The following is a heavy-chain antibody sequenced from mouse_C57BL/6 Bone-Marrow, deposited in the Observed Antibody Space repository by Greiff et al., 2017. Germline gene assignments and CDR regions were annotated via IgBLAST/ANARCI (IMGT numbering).Heavy chain of an antibody. Sequence: EVMLVESGGDLVKPGGSLKLSCAASGFTFSSYGMSWVRQTPDKRLEWVATISSGGSYTYYPDSVKGRFTISRDNAKNTLYLQRSSLKSEDTAMYYCARHTFYYGHYYAMDYWGQGTSVTVSS. V-gene: IGHV5-6*02. J-gene: IGHJ4*01. CDR3: ARHTFYYGHYYAMDY. CDR2: ISSGGSYT. D-gene: IGHD1-1*01. CDR1: GFTFSSYG.